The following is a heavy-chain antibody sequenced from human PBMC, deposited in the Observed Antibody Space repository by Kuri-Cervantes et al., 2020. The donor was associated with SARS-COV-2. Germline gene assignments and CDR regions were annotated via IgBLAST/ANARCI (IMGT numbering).Heavy chain of an antibody. CDR3: TGGSYYFNY. CDR1: GFTFGDYA. J-gene: IGHJ4*02. D-gene: IGHD1-26*01. Sequence: GGSLRLSCTASGFTFGDYAMSWVRQAPGKGLEWVGFIRSKAYGGTTEYAASVKGRFTISRDDSKSIAYLQMNSLKTEDTAVYYCTGGSYYFNYWGQGTLVTVSS. V-gene: IGHV3-49*04. CDR2: IRSKAYGGTT.